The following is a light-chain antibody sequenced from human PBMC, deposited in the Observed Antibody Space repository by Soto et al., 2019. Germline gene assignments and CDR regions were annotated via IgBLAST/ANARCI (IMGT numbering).Light chain of an antibody. V-gene: IGKV3-11*01. CDR1: QSVSSY. J-gene: IGKJ2*01. CDR2: DAS. Sequence: EIVLTQSPAPLSLSPGQRATLSFSASQSVSSYLAWYQQKPGQAPRLLIYDASNRATGIPDRFSGSGSGTVFTLTISSLEAEDFAVYYCQQRSNWPRMYTFGQGTKLESK. CDR3: QQRSNWPRMYT.